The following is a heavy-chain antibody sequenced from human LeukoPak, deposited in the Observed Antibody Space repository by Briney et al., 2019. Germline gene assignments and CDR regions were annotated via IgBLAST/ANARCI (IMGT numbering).Heavy chain of an antibody. CDR1: GFTFSSYA. Sequence: GGSLRLSCAASGFTFSSYAMNWVRQAPGEGLEWVSSITRSGDNTYYAGSVKGRFTISRDNSKNALYLQMNSLRAEDSALYYCAKDSSSTRSFDYWGQGTLVTVSS. V-gene: IGHV3-23*01. J-gene: IGHJ4*02. CDR2: ITRSGDNT. CDR3: AKDSSSTRSFDY. D-gene: IGHD2-2*01.